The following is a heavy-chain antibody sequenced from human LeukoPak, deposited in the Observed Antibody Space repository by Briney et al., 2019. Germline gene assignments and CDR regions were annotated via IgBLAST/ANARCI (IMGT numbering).Heavy chain of an antibody. D-gene: IGHD1-7*01. CDR3: ARGSNNWNYFLLDY. Sequence: SQTLSLTCTVSGGSISSGTYYWNSVRQHPVKGLEWIGYIYYSGTTSYNPSLDSRVTISLDMSKNQFSLRLSSVTAADTAVYYCARGSNNWNYFLLDYWGQGTLVTVSS. CDR1: GGSISSGTYY. J-gene: IGHJ4*02. CDR2: IYYSGTT. V-gene: IGHV4-31*03.